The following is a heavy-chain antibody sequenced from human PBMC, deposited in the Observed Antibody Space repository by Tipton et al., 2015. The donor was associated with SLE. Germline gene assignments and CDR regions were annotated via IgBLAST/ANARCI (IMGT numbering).Heavy chain of an antibody. CDR1: GYSTSSGYY. CDR3: ARTRGYSYGLFDY. Sequence: TLSLTCAVSGYSTSSGYYWGWIRQPPGKGLEWIGSIYYSGSTYYNPSLKSRVTISVDTSKNQFSLKLSSVTAADTAVYYCARTRGYSYGLFDYWGQGTLVTVSS. CDR2: IYYSGST. J-gene: IGHJ4*02. V-gene: IGHV4-38-2*01. D-gene: IGHD5-18*01.